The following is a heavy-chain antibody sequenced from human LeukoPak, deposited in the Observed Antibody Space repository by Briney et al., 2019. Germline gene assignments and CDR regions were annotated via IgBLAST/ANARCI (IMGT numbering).Heavy chain of an antibody. CDR1: GFTFSTNA. V-gene: IGHV3-64D*06. Sequence: GGSLRLSCSASGFTFSTNAMFWVRQAPGKRLEYVPAISHDGHTTFYADSVKGRFTISRDNSKNTLFLQMSSLRAEDMAVYYCAKSDYWGQGTLVTVS. CDR2: ISHDGHTT. CDR3: AKSDY. J-gene: IGHJ4*02.